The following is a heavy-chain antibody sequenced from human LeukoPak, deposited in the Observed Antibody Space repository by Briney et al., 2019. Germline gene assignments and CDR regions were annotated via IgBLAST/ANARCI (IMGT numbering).Heavy chain of an antibody. CDR1: GFTFSSYA. V-gene: IGHV3-23*01. J-gene: IGHJ4*02. CDR3: AKRPGARRGPLDY. CDR2: ISGSGGST. Sequence: PGGSLRLSCAASGFTFSSYAMSWVRQAPGKGLEWVSAISGSGGSTYYADSVKGRFTISRDNSKNTLYLQVNSLRAEDTAVYYCAKRPGARRGPLDYWGQGTLVTVSS. D-gene: IGHD4/OR15-4a*01.